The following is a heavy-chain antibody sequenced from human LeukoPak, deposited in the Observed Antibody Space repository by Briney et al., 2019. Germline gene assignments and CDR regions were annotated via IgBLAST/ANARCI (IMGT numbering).Heavy chain of an antibody. CDR2: VIYGGGSA. V-gene: IGHV3-23*01. Sequence: GGSLRVSCAVSGFTLSNYVMTWFREAPGKGLEWVSSVIYGGGSAYYADSVKGRFTISRDNSKNTLYLQMNSLRAEDAAVYFCAKAREDTYYYDSSGYYFATPLDYWGQGTLVTVSS. D-gene: IGHD3-22*01. CDR3: AKAREDTYYYDSSGYYFATPLDY. J-gene: IGHJ4*02. CDR1: GFTLSNYV.